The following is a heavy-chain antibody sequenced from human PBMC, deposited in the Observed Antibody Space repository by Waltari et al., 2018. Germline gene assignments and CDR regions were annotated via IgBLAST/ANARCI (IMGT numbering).Heavy chain of an antibody. V-gene: IGHV4-38-2*02. J-gene: IGHJ6*03. D-gene: IGHD3-3*01. CDR2: IYHSGST. Sequence: QVQLQESGPGLVKPSETLSLTCAVSGYSISSGYYWGWIRQPPGKGLEWIGSIYHSGSTYYIPSFKSRVTISVDTSKNQFALKLSSVTAADTAVYYCARESGVLYYYYYYMDVWGKGTTVTVSS. CDR1: GYSISSGYY. CDR3: ARESGVLYYYYYYMDV.